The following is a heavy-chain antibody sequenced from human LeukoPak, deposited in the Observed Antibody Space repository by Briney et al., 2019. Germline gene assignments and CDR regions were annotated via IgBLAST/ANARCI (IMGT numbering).Heavy chain of an antibody. CDR1: GGSISSGGYY. J-gene: IGHJ4*02. CDR3: ARELVYSYGHFDY. V-gene: IGHV4-61*02. D-gene: IGHD5-18*01. CDR2: IYTSGST. Sequence: KPSQTLSLTCTVSGGSISSGGYYWSWIRQPAGKGLEWIGRIYTSGSTNYNPSLKSRVTISVDTSKNQFSLKLSSVTAADTAVYYCARELVYSYGHFDYWGQGTLVTVSS.